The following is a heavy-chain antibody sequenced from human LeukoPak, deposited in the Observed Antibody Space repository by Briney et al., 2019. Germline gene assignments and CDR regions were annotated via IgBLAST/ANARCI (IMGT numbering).Heavy chain of an antibody. J-gene: IGHJ4*02. D-gene: IGHD2-8*01. V-gene: IGHV4-4*07. Sequence: ETLSLTCTVSDDSITIYYWTWIRQPAGSGLEWIGRIYTSGNTNYNPSLKSRVTMSVDTSKNQFSLKLSSVTAADTAVYYCARMGDTNDYYIWYFDYWGQGTLITVSS. CDR1: DDSITIYY. CDR2: IYTSGNT. CDR3: ARMGDTNDYYIWYFDY.